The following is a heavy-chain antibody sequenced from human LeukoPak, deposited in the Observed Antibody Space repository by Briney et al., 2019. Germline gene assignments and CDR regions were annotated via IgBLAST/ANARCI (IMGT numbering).Heavy chain of an antibody. J-gene: IGHJ4*02. CDR2: ISGSGGST. D-gene: IGHD3-10*01. CDR3: AKTMVRGVIRSGGDY. CDR1: GFTFSSYG. Sequence: GGSLRLSCAASGFTFSSYGMSWVRQAPGKGLEWVSAISGSGGSTYYADSVKGRFTISRDNSKNTLYLQMNSLRAEDTAVYYCAKTMVRGVIRSGGDYWGQGTLVTVSS. V-gene: IGHV3-23*01.